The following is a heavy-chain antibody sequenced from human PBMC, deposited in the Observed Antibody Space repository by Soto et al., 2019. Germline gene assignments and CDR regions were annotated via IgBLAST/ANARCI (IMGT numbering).Heavy chain of an antibody. CDR1: GGTFSSYA. CDR2: LIPLFGTA. V-gene: IGHV1-69*01. CDR3: ARRDLRDQGWFDP. J-gene: IGHJ5*02. Sequence: QVQLVQSGAEVKKPGSSVKVSCKASGGTFSSYAISWVRQAPGQGLEWMGGLIPLFGTANYAQKFQGRVTLTADESTSTAYRELSSLRSEDTAVDYCARRDLRDQGWFDPCGQGTLVTVSS.